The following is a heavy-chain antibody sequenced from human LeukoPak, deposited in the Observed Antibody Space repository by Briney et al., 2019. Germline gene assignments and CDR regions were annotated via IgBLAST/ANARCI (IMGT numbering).Heavy chain of an antibody. J-gene: IGHJ4*02. CDR3: ARDPY. CDR1: GYSISSGYY. CDR2: TSHGGST. Sequence: SETLSLTCSVSGYSISSGYYWGWIRQPPGKGLEWIGSTSHGGSTYYNPSLKSRVTISVDTSKNQFSLKLSSVTAADTAVYYCARDPYWGQGTLVTVSS. V-gene: IGHV4-38-2*02.